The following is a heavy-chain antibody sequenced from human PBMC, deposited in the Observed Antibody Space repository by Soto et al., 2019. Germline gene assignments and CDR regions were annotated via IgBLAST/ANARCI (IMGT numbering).Heavy chain of an antibody. CDR2: IDPSDSYT. V-gene: IGHV5-10-1*01. CDR1: GYTFTNFR. D-gene: IGHD3-10*01. CDR3: ASEASGALDY. Sequence: PGESLKISFQGSGYTFTNFRISWVRQMPGKGLEWMGRIDPSDSYTIYSPSFQGHVTISADKSTSTVYLQWSSLEASATAMYYCASEASGALDYWCQGTVVTVSS. J-gene: IGHJ4*02.